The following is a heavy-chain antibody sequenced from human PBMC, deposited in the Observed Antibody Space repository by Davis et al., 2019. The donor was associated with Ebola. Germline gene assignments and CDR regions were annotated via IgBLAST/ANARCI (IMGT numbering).Heavy chain of an antibody. CDR3: ARGYCSGGSCYYSPLDY. Sequence: PGGSLRLSCAASGFTFSSYAMSWVRQAPGKGLEWVSVIYSGGYTYFADSVKGRFTISRDNSKNTLYLQMNSLRAEDTAVYYCARGYCSGGSCYYSPLDYWGQGTLVTVSS. CDR2: IYSGGYT. CDR1: GFTFSSYA. J-gene: IGHJ4*02. V-gene: IGHV3-53*01. D-gene: IGHD2-15*01.